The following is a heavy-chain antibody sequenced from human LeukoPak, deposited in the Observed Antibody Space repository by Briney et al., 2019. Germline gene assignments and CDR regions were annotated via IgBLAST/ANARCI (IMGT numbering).Heavy chain of an antibody. CDR3: ARCRSSGWLSAFDI. J-gene: IGHJ3*02. V-gene: IGHV3-15*01. D-gene: IGHD6-19*01. CDR1: GFTFNNAW. CDR2: IKSKADGETT. Sequence: GGSLRLSCVASGFTFNNAWMSWVRQAPGKGLEWVGRIKSKADGETTDYAAPVKGRFTVSRDDSKSTLFLQMNSLRAEDTAVYYCARCRSSGWLSAFDIWGQGTMVTVSS.